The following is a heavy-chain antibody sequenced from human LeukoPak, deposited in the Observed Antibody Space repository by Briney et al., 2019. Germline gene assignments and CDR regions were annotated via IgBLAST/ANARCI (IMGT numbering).Heavy chain of an antibody. CDR3: ARDKKDYYDSSGYYYFAFDI. V-gene: IGHV4-59*01. D-gene: IGHD3-22*01. CDR1: GGSIRSYY. Sequence: KPSETLSPTCTVSGGSIRSYYWSWIRQPPGKGLEWIGYIYYSGSTNYNPSLRSRVTISVDPCKNQFSLKLSSVTAADTAVYYCARDKKDYYDSSGYYYFAFDIWGQGTMVNVSS. CDR2: IYYSGST. J-gene: IGHJ3*02.